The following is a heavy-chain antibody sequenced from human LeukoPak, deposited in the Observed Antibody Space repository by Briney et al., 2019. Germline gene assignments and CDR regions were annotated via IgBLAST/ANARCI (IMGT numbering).Heavy chain of an antibody. CDR2: IYYSGST. CDR3: ARVITYYDFWSGHPDDAFDI. V-gene: IGHV4-59*01. CDR1: GGSISSYY. Sequence: SENLSLTCTVSGGSISSYYWSWIRQPPGKGLEWIGYIYYSGSTNYNPSLKSRVTISVDTSKNQFSLKLSSVTAADTAVYYCARVITYYDFWSGHPDDAFDIWGQGTMVTVSS. D-gene: IGHD3-3*01. J-gene: IGHJ3*02.